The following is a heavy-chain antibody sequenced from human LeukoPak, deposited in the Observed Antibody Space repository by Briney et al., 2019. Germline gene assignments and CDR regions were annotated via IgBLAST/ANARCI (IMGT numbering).Heavy chain of an antibody. CDR3: ARGKSTVTTQNWFDP. D-gene: IGHD4-17*01. CDR1: GGSFSGYY. J-gene: IGHJ5*02. CDR2: INHSGST. Sequence: SETRSLTCAGYGGSFSGYYWSWIRQPPGKGLEWIGEINHSGSTNYNPSLKSRVTISVDTSKNQFSLKLSSVTAADTAVYYCARGKSTVTTQNWFDPWGQGTLVTVSS. V-gene: IGHV4-34*01.